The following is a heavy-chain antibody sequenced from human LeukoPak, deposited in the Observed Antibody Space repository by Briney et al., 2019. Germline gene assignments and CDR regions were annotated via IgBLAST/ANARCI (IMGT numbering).Heavy chain of an antibody. J-gene: IGHJ4*02. CDR1: GFTFDDYA. CDR2: VSWNSGAI. Sequence: SLRLSCAASGFTFDDYAMHWVRQAPGKGLEWVSGVSWNSGAIGYADSVKGRFTISRDNAKNSLFLQMNSLRAEDTAVYYCARGGDTGDYWGQGALVTVSS. V-gene: IGHV3-9*01. CDR3: ARGGDTGDY. D-gene: IGHD5-18*01.